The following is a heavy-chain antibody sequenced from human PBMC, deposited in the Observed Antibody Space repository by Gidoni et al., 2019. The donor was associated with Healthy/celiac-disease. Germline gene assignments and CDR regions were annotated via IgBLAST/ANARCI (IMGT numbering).Heavy chain of an antibody. D-gene: IGHD3-16*02. CDR1: GFTFSRSG. Sequence: QVQPVESGGGVVQPGRTLRLSCAASGFTFSRSGMHWVRQAPGKGLEWVAFILYDGSNKYYADSVKVRFTISRDNSKNTLYLQMNSLRAEDTAVYYCARDEDYDYIWGSYRYTGDYGMDVWGQGTTVTVSS. CDR3: ARDEDYDYIWGSYRYTGDYGMDV. J-gene: IGHJ6*02. V-gene: IGHV3-33*01. CDR2: ILYDGSNK.